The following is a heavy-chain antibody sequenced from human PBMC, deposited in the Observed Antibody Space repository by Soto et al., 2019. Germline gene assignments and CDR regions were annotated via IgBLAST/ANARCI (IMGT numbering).Heavy chain of an antibody. CDR3: ARESTAQGNWFDP. CDR2: IYPGDSDT. J-gene: IGHJ5*02. Sequence: PGESLKISCKGSGHSFTSYWIGWVRQMPGKGLEWMGIIYPGDSDTRYSPSFQGQVTISADKSISTAYLQWSSLKASDTAMYYCARESTAQGNWFDPWGQGTLVTVSS. V-gene: IGHV5-51*01. CDR1: GHSFTSYW.